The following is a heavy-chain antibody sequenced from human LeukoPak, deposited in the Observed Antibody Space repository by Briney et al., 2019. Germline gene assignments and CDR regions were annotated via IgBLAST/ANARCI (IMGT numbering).Heavy chain of an antibody. D-gene: IGHD2-2*01. V-gene: IGHV1-18*01. CDR2: ISAYNGNT. CDR1: GYTFTSYG. J-gene: IGHJ6*02. Sequence: ASVKVSCKASGYTFTSYGISWVRQAPGQGLEWMGWISAYNGNTNYAQKLQGRVTMTTDTSTSTAYMELRSLRPDDTAVYYCAREYCSSTSCYPRPYYYYGMDVWGQGTTVTVSS. CDR3: AREYCSSTSCYPRPYYYYGMDV.